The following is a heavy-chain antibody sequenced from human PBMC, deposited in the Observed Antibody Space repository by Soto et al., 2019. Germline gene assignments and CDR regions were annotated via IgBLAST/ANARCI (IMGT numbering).Heavy chain of an antibody. Sequence: QVQLVQSRGEVKKPGASVKVSCKTSGYSFTTYGISWVRQAPGQGLEWMGWISGYNGNTNYAQKLQSRVTMTTDTSTSTAYMELRSLRSDDTAGYYCAREGPARYYYSGMDVWGQGSTVTVSS. CDR3: AREGPARYYYSGMDV. CDR2: ISGYNGNT. V-gene: IGHV1-18*01. J-gene: IGHJ6*02. CDR1: GYSFTTYG.